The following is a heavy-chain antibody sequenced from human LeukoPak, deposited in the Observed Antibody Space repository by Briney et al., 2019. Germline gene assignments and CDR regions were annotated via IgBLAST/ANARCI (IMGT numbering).Heavy chain of an antibody. V-gene: IGHV3-21*01. Sequence: GGSLRLSCVASGFSFSLYSMNWVRQAPGKGLEWVSTISGDSTGNYIDYADSVKGRFTISRDNAKNSVFLQMNGLRDDDTAVYYCTREGGVGSWGQGTLVSVSS. J-gene: IGHJ5*01. CDR3: TREGGVGS. D-gene: IGHD3-16*01. CDR1: GFSFSLYS. CDR2: ISGDSTGNYI.